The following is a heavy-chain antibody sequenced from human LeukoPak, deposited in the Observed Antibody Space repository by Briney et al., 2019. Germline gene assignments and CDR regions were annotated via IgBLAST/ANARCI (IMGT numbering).Heavy chain of an antibody. J-gene: IGHJ5*02. Sequence: GGSLRLSCAASGLTFSSYWMSWVRQAPGKGLEWVANIKQDGSEKYYVDSVKGRFTISRDNAKNSLYLQMNSLKTEDTAVYYCTTDLDSYGGNFLNWFDPWGQGTLVTVSS. CDR1: GLTFSSYW. D-gene: IGHD4-23*01. CDR2: IKQDGSEK. CDR3: TTDLDSYGGNFLNWFDP. V-gene: IGHV3-7*03.